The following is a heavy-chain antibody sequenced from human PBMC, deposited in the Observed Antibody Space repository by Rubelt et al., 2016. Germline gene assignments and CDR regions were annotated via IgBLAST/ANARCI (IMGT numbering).Heavy chain of an antibody. CDR1: GFTFSDYY. V-gene: IGHV3-11*01. D-gene: IGHD2-2*01. CDR3: ARERGPGVVGPRWYLDL. CDR2: ISPSATTR. J-gene: IGHJ2*01. Sequence: VETGGGLVKPGGSLRLSCAASGFTFSDYYMSWIRQAPGQGLEWLSYISPSATTRHYADSVRGRFTISRDNAENSLSLHMNSLRVDDTAVYYCARERGPGVVGPRWYLDLWGGGTLVTVSS.